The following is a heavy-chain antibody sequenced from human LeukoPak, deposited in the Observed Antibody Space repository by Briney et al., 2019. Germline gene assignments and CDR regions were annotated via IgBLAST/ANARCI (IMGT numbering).Heavy chain of an antibody. D-gene: IGHD6-19*01. J-gene: IGHJ4*02. Sequence: QPGRSLRLSWAASGFTFSSYGMHWVRQAPGKGLEWVAVISYDGSNKYYADSVKGRFTISRDNSKNTLYLQMNSLRAEDTAVYYCAKGGGWLPDYWGQGTLVTVSS. CDR2: ISYDGSNK. CDR3: AKGGGWLPDY. V-gene: IGHV3-30*18. CDR1: GFTFSSYG.